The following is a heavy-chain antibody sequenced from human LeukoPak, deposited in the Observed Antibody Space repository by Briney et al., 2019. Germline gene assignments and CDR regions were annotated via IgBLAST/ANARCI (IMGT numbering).Heavy chain of an antibody. V-gene: IGHV4-61*02. CDR1: GASIGTNNYY. J-gene: IGHJ4*02. CDR2: IYTSGST. Sequence: SETLSLTCTVFGASIGTNNYYWSWIRQPAGKGLEWIGRIYTSGSTNYNPSLKSRVTISVDTSKNQFSLKLSSVTAADTAVYYCARARSGKWGFDYWGQGTLVTVSS. CDR3: ARARSGKWGFDY. D-gene: IGHD1-26*01.